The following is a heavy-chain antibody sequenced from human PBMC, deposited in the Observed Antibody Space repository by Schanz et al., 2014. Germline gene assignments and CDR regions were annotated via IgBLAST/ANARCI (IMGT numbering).Heavy chain of an antibody. CDR1: GYTFTSYD. CDR3: ARGRTFDY. CDR2: MNPNSGNP. V-gene: IGHV1-8*01. Sequence: QVQLVQSGAEVKKPGSSVKVSCTASGYTFTSYDINWVRQAPGQGLEWLGWMNPNSGNPGFAQKFRGRVTMTRNTSMSTAYIELHILTSEDTSVYYCARGRTFDYWVQGTLVTVSS. J-gene: IGHJ4*02.